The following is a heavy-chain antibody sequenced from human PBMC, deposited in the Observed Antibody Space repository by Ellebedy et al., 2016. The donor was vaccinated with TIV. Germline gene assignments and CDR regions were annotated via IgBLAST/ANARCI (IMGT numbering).Heavy chain of an antibody. V-gene: IGHV3-7*03. CDR1: GFTSNSYW. Sequence: GGSLRLSCAASGFTSNSYWMSWVRQAQGKGLEWVANINQDGSRIYFVDSVKGRFSISRDNAKNSVYLRMHTRRVEDTAVYHCVRDGAYGDYSPGYYGMDVWGQGTTVTVSS. J-gene: IGHJ6*02. CDR2: INQDGSRI. CDR3: VRDGAYGDYSPGYYGMDV. D-gene: IGHD3-22*01.